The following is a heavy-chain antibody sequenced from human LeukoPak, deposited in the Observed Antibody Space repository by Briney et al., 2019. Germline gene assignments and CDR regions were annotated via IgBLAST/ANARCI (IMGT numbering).Heavy chain of an antibody. CDR2: IYPDDSDA. J-gene: IGHJ4*02. D-gene: IGHD1-7*01. CDR3: ATPTLGTIGEYLFDY. Sequence: GESLKISCKGSGYSFTTYWIGWVRQLPGKGQEWRGIIYPDDSDARYSPSFQGQVTISADKSISTAYLQWSTLKASDTAMYYCATPTLGTIGEYLFDYWGQGTLVTVSS. V-gene: IGHV5-51*01. CDR1: GYSFTTYW.